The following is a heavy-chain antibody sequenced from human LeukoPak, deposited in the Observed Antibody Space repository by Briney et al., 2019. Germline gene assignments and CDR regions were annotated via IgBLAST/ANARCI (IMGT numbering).Heavy chain of an antibody. CDR3: ASDVHSTADPYDY. J-gene: IGHJ4*02. CDR1: GGTFSSYA. V-gene: IGHV1-69*13. D-gene: IGHD2-2*01. CDR2: IIPIFGTA. Sequence: ASVKVSCKASGGTFSSYAISWVRQAPGQGLEWMGGIIPIFGTANYAQKFQGRVTITADESTSTAYMELSSLRSEDTAVYYCASDVHSTADPYDYWAREPWSPSPQ.